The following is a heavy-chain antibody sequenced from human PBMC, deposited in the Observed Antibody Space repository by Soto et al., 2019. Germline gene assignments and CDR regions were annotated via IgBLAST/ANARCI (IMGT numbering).Heavy chain of an antibody. Sequence: PGGSLRLSCAASGFTVSSNYMSWVRQAPGKGLEWVSVIYSGGSTYYADSVKGRFTISRDNSKNTLYLQMNSLRAEDTAVYYCARDKSGYSYGYLDYWGQGTLVTVSS. V-gene: IGHV3-53*01. D-gene: IGHD5-18*01. CDR2: IYSGGST. J-gene: IGHJ4*02. CDR3: ARDKSGYSYGYLDY. CDR1: GFTVSSNY.